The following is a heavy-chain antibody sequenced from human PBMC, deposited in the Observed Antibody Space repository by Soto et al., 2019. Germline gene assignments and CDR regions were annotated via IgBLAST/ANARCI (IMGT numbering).Heavy chain of an antibody. J-gene: IGHJ4*02. Sequence: KTSETLSLTCTVSGGSVSSGSYYWSWIRQPPGKGLEWIGYIYYSGSANYNPSLKSRVTISVDTSKNQFSLKLSSVTAADTAVYYCARVPVGDGYNYGYWGQGTLVTVSS. CDR2: IYYSGSA. CDR3: ARVPVGDGYNYGY. CDR1: GGSVSSGSYY. D-gene: IGHD5-12*01. V-gene: IGHV4-61*01.